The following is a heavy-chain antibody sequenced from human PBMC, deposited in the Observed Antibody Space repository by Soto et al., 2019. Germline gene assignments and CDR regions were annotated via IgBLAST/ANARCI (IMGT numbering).Heavy chain of an antibody. CDR3: AKAHRSGSYAWLDP. CDR2: ISYTGST. CDR1: GGSISSGASF. V-gene: IGHV4-31*03. J-gene: IGHJ5*02. D-gene: IGHD3-10*01. Sequence: QVQLQESGPGLVKPSQTLSLTCSVSGGSISSGASFWTWIRQRPGQGLEWIGFISYTGSTNYTPSLRRRATISVDTSKNQFSLKLTSVTAADTAVYYCAKAHRSGSYAWLDPWGPGTLVTVSS.